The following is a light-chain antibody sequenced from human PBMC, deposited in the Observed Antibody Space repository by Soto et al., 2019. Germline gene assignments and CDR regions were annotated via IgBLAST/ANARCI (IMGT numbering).Light chain of an antibody. CDR3: HQASTFPFT. J-gene: IGKJ3*01. Sequence: DIQLTQSPSSVSASVGDTINITCRASQDIEKWLAWYQQKPGRAPKVLIYAASHLESGVPSRFSGSGSGTEFSLTISSLQTEDFATYFCHQASTFPFTFGPGTKVDIK. V-gene: IGKV1-12*01. CDR1: QDIEKW. CDR2: AAS.